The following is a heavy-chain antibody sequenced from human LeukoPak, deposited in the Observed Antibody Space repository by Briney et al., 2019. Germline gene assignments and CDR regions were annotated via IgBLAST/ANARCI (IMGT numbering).Heavy chain of an antibody. CDR3: ARDSSSWYGVDY. Sequence: SETLSLTCTVSGGSISSSSYYWGWIRQPPGKGLEWIGSIYYSGSTYYNPSLKSRVTISVDTSKNQFSLKLSSVTAADTAVYYCARDSSSWYGVDYWGQGTLVTVSS. V-gene: IGHV4-39*07. CDR1: GGSISSSSYY. D-gene: IGHD6-13*01. CDR2: IYYSGST. J-gene: IGHJ4*02.